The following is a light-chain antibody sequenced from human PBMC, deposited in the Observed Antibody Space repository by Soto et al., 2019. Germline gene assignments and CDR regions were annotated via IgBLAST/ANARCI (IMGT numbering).Light chain of an antibody. Sequence: EIVMTQSPATLSVSPGERATLSCRASQTINNNLAWYQQKPGQVPRLLIYHASTGATGIPARFSGSGSGTELTLTISGVQSEDFAVYYCQQYNDWPLTFGGGTKVEIK. V-gene: IGKV3-15*01. CDR2: HAS. J-gene: IGKJ4*01. CDR3: QQYNDWPLT. CDR1: QTINNN.